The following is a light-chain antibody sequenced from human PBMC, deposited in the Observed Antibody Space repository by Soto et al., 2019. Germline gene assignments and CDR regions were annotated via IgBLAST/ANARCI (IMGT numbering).Light chain of an antibody. V-gene: IGKV3-15*01. CDR1: QSVNNN. CDR3: QQYNDWPPGGT. Sequence: EIVMTQSPATLSVSPGERATLSCRASQSVNNNLAWYQQKPGQAPRLLIYGASTRATGIPARFSGSGSGTEFTLTISSLQSEDFAVYYWQQYNDWPPGGTFGQGTKGEIK. CDR2: GAS. J-gene: IGKJ1*01.